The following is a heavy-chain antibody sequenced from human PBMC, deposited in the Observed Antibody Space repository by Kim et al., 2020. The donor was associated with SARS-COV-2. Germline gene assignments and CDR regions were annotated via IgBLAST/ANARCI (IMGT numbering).Heavy chain of an antibody. J-gene: IGHJ6*03. D-gene: IGHD1-1*01. CDR1: GGSFSGYY. Sequence: SETLSLTCAVYGGSFSGYYWSWIRQPPGKGLEWIGEINHSGSTNYNPSLKSRVTISVDTSKNQFSLKLSSVTAADTAVYYCARAMRPVHQKYYMDVWGKGTTVTVSS. CDR2: INHSGST. V-gene: IGHV4-34*01. CDR3: ARAMRPVHQKYYMDV.